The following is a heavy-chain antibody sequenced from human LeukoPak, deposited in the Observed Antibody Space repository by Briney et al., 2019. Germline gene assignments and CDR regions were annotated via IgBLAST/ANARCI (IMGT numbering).Heavy chain of an antibody. V-gene: IGHV4-59*01. J-gene: IGHJ6*03. CDR2: IYYSGST. CDR1: GGSISSYY. CDR3: ARVNYYYYYYMDV. Sequence: SETLSLTCTVSGGSISSYYWSWIRQPPGKGLEWIGYIYYSGSTNYNPSLKSRVTISVDTSKNQFSLKLSSVTAADTAVYYCARVNYYYYYYMDVWGKGTTVTVSS.